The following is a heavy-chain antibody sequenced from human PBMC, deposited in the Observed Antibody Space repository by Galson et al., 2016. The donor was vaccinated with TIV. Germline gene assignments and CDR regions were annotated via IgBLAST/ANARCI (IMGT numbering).Heavy chain of an antibody. D-gene: IGHD3-3*01. CDR3: SRVPTKTFDFWSGFDNSFGMDV. Sequence: KVSCKASGYTLSSYSISWVRQAPGQGLDWMGWISGYNGNKNYGQKYQDRATMTTDKSTNTAYMELRSLRSDDTAAYYCSRVPTKTFDFWSGFDNSFGMDVWGKGTTVTVSS. CDR2: ISGYNGNK. J-gene: IGHJ6*04. CDR1: GYTLSSYS. V-gene: IGHV1-18*01.